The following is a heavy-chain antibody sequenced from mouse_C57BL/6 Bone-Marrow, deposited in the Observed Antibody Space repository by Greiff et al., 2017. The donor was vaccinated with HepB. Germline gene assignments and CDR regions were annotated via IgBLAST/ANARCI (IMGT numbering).Heavy chain of an antibody. V-gene: IGHV3-6*01. CDR3: ARDYYGMGGKNY. J-gene: IGHJ2*01. CDR1: GYSITSGYY. D-gene: IGHD1-1*01. Sequence: EVKLMESGPGLVKPSQSLSLTCSVTGYSITSGYYWNWIRQFPGNKLEWMGYISYDGSNNYNPSLKNRISITRDTSKNQFFLKLNSVTTEDTATYYCARDYYGMGGKNYWGQGTTLTVSS. CDR2: ISYDGSN.